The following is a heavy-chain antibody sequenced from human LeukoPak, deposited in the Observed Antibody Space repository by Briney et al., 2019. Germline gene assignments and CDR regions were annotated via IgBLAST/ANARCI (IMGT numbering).Heavy chain of an antibody. V-gene: IGHV1-18*01. CDR3: ARATKPYCGGDCYFGYRFDY. CDR2: ISAYNGNT. Sequence: ASVKVSCKASGYTFTSYGISWVRQAPGQGLEWMGWISAYNGNTNYAQKLQGRVTMTTDTSTSTAYMELRSLRSDDTAVYYCARATKPYCGGDCYFGYRFDYWGQGTLVTVSS. J-gene: IGHJ4*02. CDR1: GYTFTSYG. D-gene: IGHD2-21*02.